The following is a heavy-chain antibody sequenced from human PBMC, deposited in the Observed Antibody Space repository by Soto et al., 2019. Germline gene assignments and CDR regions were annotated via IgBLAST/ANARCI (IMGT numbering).Heavy chain of an antibody. CDR2: ISGSGNTI. Sequence: PGGSLRLSCAASGFTFSTNAMSWVRQAPGMGLEFVSLISGSGNTIYYADSVKGRFTISRDNSKNTVSLQMNSLRAEDTAVYYCAKVGYDTYGYYLRSLDYWGQGTQVTVSS. D-gene: IGHD3-3*01. CDR3: AKVGYDTYGYYLRSLDY. V-gene: IGHV3-23*01. CDR1: GFTFSTNA. J-gene: IGHJ4*02.